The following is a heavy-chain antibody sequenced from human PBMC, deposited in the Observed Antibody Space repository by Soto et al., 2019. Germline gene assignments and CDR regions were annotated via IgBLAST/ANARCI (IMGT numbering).Heavy chain of an antibody. J-gene: IGHJ5*02. V-gene: IGHV4-39*01. CDR3: ARAGSGSYYPAHNWFDP. CDR1: GGSISSSSYY. D-gene: IGHD3-10*01. CDR2: IYYSGST. Sequence: SETLSLTCTVSGGSISSSSYYWGWIRQPPGKGLEWIGSIYYSGSTYYNPSLKSRVTISVDTSKNQFSLKLSSVTAADTAVYYCARAGSGSYYPAHNWFDPWGQGTLVTVSS.